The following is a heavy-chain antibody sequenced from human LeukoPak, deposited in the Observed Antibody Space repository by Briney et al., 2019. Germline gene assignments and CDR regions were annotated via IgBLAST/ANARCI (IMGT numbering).Heavy chain of an antibody. V-gene: IGHV1-46*01. CDR2: INPSGGIT. J-gene: IGHJ4*02. D-gene: IGHD2-21*01. Sequence: DSLTLSCMASLYSITSSYPHSVRQPPGHGLECMGIINPSGGITSYAQKFQGRVTMTRDMSTSTVYMELRSLRSEDTAVYDCATEIAGGVVDYWGRGTLVTVSS. CDR3: ATEIAGGVVDY. CDR1: LYSITSSY.